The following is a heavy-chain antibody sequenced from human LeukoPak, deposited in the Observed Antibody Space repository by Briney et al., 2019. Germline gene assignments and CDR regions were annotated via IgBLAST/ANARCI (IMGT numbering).Heavy chain of an antibody. CDR1: GFSFSDYA. J-gene: IGHJ6*03. Sequence: PGGSLRLSCAASGFSFSDYAMSWVRQAPGKGLEWVSAISGSGGDTYFADSVKGRFTISRDNSRRTVFLQMDSLRVEDTTVYYCAKDPHFYYYYYMDVWGNGTTVTVSS. CDR3: AKDPHFYYYYYMDV. CDR2: ISGSGGDT. V-gene: IGHV3-23*01.